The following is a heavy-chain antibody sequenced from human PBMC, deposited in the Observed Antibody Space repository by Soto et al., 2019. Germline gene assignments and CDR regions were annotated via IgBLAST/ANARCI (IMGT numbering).Heavy chain of an antibody. CDR1: GFTFSSYG. J-gene: IGHJ5*02. CDR3: AKESVQYSSSSNWFDP. V-gene: IGHV3-30*18. Sequence: GGSLRLSCAASGFTFSSYGMHWVRQAPGKGLEWVAVISYDGSNKYYADSVKGRFTISRDNSKNTLYLQMNSLRAEDTAVYYCAKESVQYSSSSNWFDPWGQGTLVTVS. D-gene: IGHD6-6*01. CDR2: ISYDGSNK.